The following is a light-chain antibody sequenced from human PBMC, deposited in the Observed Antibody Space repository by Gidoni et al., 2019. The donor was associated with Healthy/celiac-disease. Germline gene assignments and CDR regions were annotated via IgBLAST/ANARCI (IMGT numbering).Light chain of an antibody. J-gene: IGLJ3*02. CDR2: DVS. CDR1: SSDVGGYNY. Sequence: QSALTQPRSVSGSPGQSVTISCTGTSSDVGGYNYVSWYQQHPGKAPKLMIYDVSKRPSGVPDRFSGSKSGNTASLTISGLQAEDEADYYCCSYAGSYTFLWEFGGGTKLTVL. V-gene: IGLV2-11*01. CDR3: CSYAGSYTFLWE.